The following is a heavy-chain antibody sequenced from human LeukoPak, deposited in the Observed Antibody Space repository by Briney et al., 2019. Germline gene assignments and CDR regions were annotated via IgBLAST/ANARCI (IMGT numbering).Heavy chain of an antibody. J-gene: IGHJ4*02. V-gene: IGHV3-66*01. D-gene: IGHD1-7*01. Sequence: PGGSLRLSCAASGFTVSSNYMSWVRQAPGKGLEWVSVIYSGGSTYYAGSVKGRFTISRDNSKNTLYLQMNSLRAEDTAVYYCARERNYEFDYWGQGTLVTVSS. CDR2: IYSGGST. CDR1: GFTVSSNY. CDR3: ARERNYEFDY.